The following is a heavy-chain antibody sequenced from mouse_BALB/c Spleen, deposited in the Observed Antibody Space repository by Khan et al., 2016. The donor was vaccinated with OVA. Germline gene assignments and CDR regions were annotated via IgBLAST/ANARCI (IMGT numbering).Heavy chain of an antibody. CDR3: VRDYYGSSYVAY. V-gene: IGHV5-17*02. CDR1: VFTFSNFG. J-gene: IGHJ3*01. Sequence: EVELVESGGGLVQPGGSRKLSCAASVFTFSNFGMHWFRQAPEKGLEWVAYISGGSSTIYYADTVKGRFTISRDNPKNTLFLQMTSLRSEDTAMYYCVRDYYGSSYVAYWGQGTLVTVSA. D-gene: IGHD1-1*01. CDR2: ISGGSSTI.